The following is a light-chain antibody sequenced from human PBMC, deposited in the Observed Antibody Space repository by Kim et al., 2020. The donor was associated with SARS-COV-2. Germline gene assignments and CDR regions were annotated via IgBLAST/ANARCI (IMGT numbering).Light chain of an antibody. J-gene: IGLJ2*01. V-gene: IGLV2-14*03. CDR1: SSGVSAYNF. CDR2: DVT. CDR3: SSYTSSSNVV. Sequence: GRSITISCTGASSGVSAYNFVSWYQQHPGKAPKRVIYDVTNRPSGVSNRFSGSKSGNTASLTISGLQAEDEADYYCSSYTSSSNVVFGGGTQLTVL.